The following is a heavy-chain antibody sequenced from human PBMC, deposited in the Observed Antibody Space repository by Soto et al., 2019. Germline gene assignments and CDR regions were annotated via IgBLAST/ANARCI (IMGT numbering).Heavy chain of an antibody. CDR1: GGSISSSSYY. D-gene: IGHD2-21*02. J-gene: IGHJ3*02. CDR3: ASGRHGGDLHAFDI. V-gene: IGHV4-39*01. Sequence: PSETLSLTCTVSGGSISSSSYYWGWIRQPPGKGLEWIGSTYYSGSTYYNPSLKSRVTISVDTSKNQFSLKLSSVTAADTAVYYCASGRHGGDLHAFDIWGQGTMVTVSS. CDR2: TYYSGST.